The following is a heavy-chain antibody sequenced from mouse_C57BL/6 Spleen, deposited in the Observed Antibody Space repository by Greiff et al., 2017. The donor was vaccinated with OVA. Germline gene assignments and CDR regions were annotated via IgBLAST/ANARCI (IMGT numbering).Heavy chain of an antibody. Sequence: VQLQQSGPELVKPGASVKIPCKASGYTFTDYNMDWVKQSHGKSLEWIGDINPNNGGTIYNQKFKGKATLTVDKSSSTAYMELRSLTSEDTAVYYCARFYYDSSYEAWFAYWGQGTLVTVSA. CDR3: ARFYYDSSYEAWFAY. CDR1: GYTFTDYN. V-gene: IGHV1-18*01. D-gene: IGHD1-1*01. J-gene: IGHJ3*01. CDR2: INPNNGGT.